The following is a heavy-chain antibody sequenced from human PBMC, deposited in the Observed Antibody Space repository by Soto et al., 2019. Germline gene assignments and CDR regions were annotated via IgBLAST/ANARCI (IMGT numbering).Heavy chain of an antibody. Sequence: SDTLTLTCTVSGCSISSYYWSWFQQPLGKGLERIGYIYCSGSTTYTPSLNRRVTISVDTSKNQFSLKLSSVTAADTAVYYCAIAVAGTLNGWFDPWGQGTLVTVSS. D-gene: IGHD6-19*01. V-gene: IGHV4-59*07. J-gene: IGHJ5*02. CDR1: GCSISSYY. CDR2: IYCSGST. CDR3: AIAVAGTLNGWFDP.